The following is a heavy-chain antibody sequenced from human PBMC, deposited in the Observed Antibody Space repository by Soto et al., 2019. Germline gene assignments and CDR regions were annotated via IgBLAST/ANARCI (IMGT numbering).Heavy chain of an antibody. D-gene: IGHD3-16*01. CDR3: ASVGGGWAEFDI. Sequence: QLQLQESGPGLVKPSETLSLTCTVSGGSISSSSYYWGWIRQPPGKGLEWIGSNYYSGSTYYNPSLKSRVDISSDTSQNQFYLRLSSVTAADTAVYYCASVGGGWAEFDIWGQGTKVTVSS. J-gene: IGHJ3*02. CDR2: NYYSGST. V-gene: IGHV4-39*01. CDR1: GGSISSSSYY.